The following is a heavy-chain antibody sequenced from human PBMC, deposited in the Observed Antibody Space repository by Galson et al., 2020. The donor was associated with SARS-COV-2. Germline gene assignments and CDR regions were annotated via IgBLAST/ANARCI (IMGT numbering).Heavy chain of an antibody. CDR2: ISGSGGST. J-gene: IGHJ3*02. D-gene: IGHD3-10*01. V-gene: IGHV3-23*01. Sequence: QAGGSLRLSCAASGFTFSSYAMSWVRQAPGKGLEWVSVISGSGGSTYCADSVKGRFTISRDNSKNTLYLQMNSLRAEDTAVYYCANSGSGSYGDAFDIWGQGTMVTVSS. CDR1: GFTFSSYA. CDR3: ANSGSGSYGDAFDI.